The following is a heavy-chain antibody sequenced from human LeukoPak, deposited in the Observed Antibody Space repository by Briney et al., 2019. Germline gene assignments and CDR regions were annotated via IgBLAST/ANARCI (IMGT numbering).Heavy chain of an antibody. CDR1: GGSISSYY. J-gene: IGHJ4*02. CDR2: IYYSGST. Sequence: SETLSLTCTVSGGSISSYYWSWIRQPPGKGLEWIGYIYYSGSTYYNPSLKSRVTISVDTSKNQFSLKLSSVTAADTAVYYCAREGTYYDFWSGYSEYYFDYWGQGTLVTVSS. CDR3: AREGTYYDFWSGYSEYYFDY. D-gene: IGHD3-3*01. V-gene: IGHV4-30-4*08.